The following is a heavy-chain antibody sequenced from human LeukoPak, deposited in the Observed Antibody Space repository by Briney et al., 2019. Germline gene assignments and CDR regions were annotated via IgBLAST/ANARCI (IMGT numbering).Heavy chain of an antibody. Sequence: SVKVSCKASGGTFSSYAISWVRQAPGQGLEWMGGIIPIFGTANYAQKFQGRVTITADESTSTAYMELSSLRSEDTAVYYCARDSTTMVRGINYYYGMDVWGKGTTVTVSS. D-gene: IGHD3-10*01. CDR3: ARDSTTMVRGINYYYGMDV. CDR2: IIPIFGTA. V-gene: IGHV1-69*13. J-gene: IGHJ6*04. CDR1: GGTFSSYA.